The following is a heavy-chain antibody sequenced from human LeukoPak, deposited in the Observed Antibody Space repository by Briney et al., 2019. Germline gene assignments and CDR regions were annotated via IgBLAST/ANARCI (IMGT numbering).Heavy chain of an antibody. D-gene: IGHD6-13*01. J-gene: IGHJ5*02. Sequence: SETLSLTCTVSGGSISTSNYYWGWIRQPPGKGLEWIGSIYYSGSTYYNPSLKSRVTISVDTSKNQFSLKLSSVTAADTAVYYCARSIAAAGTGWFDPWGQGTLVTVSS. CDR1: GGSISTSNYY. V-gene: IGHV4-39*01. CDR3: ARSIAAAGTGWFDP. CDR2: IYYSGST.